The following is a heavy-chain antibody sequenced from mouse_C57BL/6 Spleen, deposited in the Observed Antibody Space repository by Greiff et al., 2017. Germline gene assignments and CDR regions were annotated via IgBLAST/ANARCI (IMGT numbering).Heavy chain of an antibody. D-gene: IGHD1-1*02. Sequence: QVQLKQSGAELARPGASVKLSCKASGYTFTSYGISWVKQRTGQGLEWIGEIYPRSGNTYYNEKFKGKATLTADKSSSTAYMELRSLTSEDSAVYFCARGSYGGDYWGQGTTLTVSS. CDR1: GYTFTSYG. CDR2: IYPRSGNT. V-gene: IGHV1-81*01. CDR3: ARGSYGGDY. J-gene: IGHJ2*01.